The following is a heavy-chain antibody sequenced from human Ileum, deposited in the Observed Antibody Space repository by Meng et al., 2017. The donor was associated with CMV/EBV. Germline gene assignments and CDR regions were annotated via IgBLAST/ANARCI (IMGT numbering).Heavy chain of an antibody. J-gene: IGHJ4*02. D-gene: IGHD3-10*01. CDR3: GRAGARGVPVDM. Sequence: HVQESGPGLVRPSGTLSLTCMVSGDSISGYHWTWIRKPAGKGLEWIGRLRTSGTTDHNPSLKSRVTLSIDTSKNQFSLKLNSVTAADTAVYYCGRAGARGVPVDMWGQGTLVTVSS. CDR2: LRTSGTT. V-gene: IGHV4-4*07. CDR1: GDSISGYH.